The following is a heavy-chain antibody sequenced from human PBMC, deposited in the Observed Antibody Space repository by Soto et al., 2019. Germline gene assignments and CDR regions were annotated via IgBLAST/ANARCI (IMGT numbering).Heavy chain of an antibody. J-gene: IGHJ4*02. V-gene: IGHV3-9*01. CDR1: GFTFDDYA. CDR3: AKDFDYDTSGPLDF. CDR2: ISWNSGNV. D-gene: IGHD3-22*01. Sequence: EVQLAESGGGLVQPGGSLTLSCAASGFTFDDYAMHWVRQAPGKGLEWVSGISWNSGNVAYAECVKGRFTISRETAENALYLQMNSLRSEDTALYYCAKDFDYDTSGPLDFWGQGTLVTVSS.